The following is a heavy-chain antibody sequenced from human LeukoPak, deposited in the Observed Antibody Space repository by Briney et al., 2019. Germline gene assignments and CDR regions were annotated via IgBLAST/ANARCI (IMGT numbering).Heavy chain of an antibody. CDR3: ARTTSLTASGYDY. D-gene: IGHD4-17*01. CDR1: GYTFTNYH. CDR2: INPNTGDR. J-gene: IGHJ4*02. Sequence: ASVEVSCKASGYTFTNYHINWVRQAPGQGLEWMGWINPNTGDRGYAQKFQGRVSITSDTSISTAYMELGSPRSEDTAVYFCARTTSLTASGYDYWGQGTLVTVSS. V-gene: IGHV1-8*03.